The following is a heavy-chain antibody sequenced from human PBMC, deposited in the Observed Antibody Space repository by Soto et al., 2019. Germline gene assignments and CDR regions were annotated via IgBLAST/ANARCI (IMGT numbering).Heavy chain of an antibody. D-gene: IGHD2-2*01. CDR3: ARSYCSSSSCYASIWFDP. CDR2: INAGNGNT. CDR1: GYTFTSYA. J-gene: IGHJ5*02. V-gene: IGHV1-3*01. Sequence: ASVKVSCKASGYTFTSYAMHWVRQAPGQRLEWMGWINAGNGNTKYSQKFQGGVTSTRDTSASTAYMELSSLRSEDTTVYYCARSYCSSSSCYASIWFDPWGQGTLVTVSS.